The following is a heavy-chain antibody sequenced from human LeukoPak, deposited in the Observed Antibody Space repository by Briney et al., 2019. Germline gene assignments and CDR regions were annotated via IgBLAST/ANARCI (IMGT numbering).Heavy chain of an antibody. V-gene: IGHV1-18*01. CDR3: AREAQIRSSGYSFDY. CDR2: ISAYNGNT. Sequence: ASVKVSCKASGYTFTSYGISWVRQAPGQGLEWMGWISAYNGNTNYAQKLQGRVTMTTDTSTSTAYMELRSLRSEDTAVYYCAREAQIRSSGYSFDYWGQGTLVTVSS. J-gene: IGHJ4*02. D-gene: IGHD3-22*01. CDR1: GYTFTSYG.